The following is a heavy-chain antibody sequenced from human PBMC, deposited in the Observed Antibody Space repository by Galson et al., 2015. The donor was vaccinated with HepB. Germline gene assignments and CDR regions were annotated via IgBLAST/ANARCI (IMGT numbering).Heavy chain of an antibody. CDR3: ARDYGDYVFDY. D-gene: IGHD4-17*01. CDR1: GGSFSGYY. J-gene: IGHJ4*02. V-gene: IGHV4-34*01. CDR2: MNHSGST. Sequence: SETLSLTCAVYGGSFSGYYWSWIRQPPGKGLEWIGEMNHSGSTNYNPSLKSRVTISVDTSKNQFSLKLSSVTAADTAVYFCARDYGDYVFDYWGQGTLVTVSS.